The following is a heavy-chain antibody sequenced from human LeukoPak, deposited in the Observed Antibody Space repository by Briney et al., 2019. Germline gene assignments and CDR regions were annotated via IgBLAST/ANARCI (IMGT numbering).Heavy chain of an antibody. D-gene: IGHD3-3*01. J-gene: IGHJ4*02. Sequence: GGSLRLSCAASGFTFSNYAMSWVRQAPGKGLGWVSGISGSGGSTYYADSVKGRFTISRDNSKNTLYLQVSSLRAEDTAVYHCAKEGYDFWSTYSTTHFDYWGQGTLVTVSS. CDR2: ISGSGGST. CDR3: AKEGYDFWSTYSTTHFDY. V-gene: IGHV3-23*01. CDR1: GFTFSNYA.